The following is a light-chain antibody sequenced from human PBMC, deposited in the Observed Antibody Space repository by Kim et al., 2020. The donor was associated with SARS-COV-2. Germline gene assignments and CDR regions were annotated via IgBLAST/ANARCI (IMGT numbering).Light chain of an antibody. CDR3: QSYDSSLSGSV. CDR2: GNS. J-gene: IGLJ3*02. CDR1: SSNIGAGYD. V-gene: IGLV1-40*01. Sequence: RGTISCTGGSSNIGAGYDVHWYQQVPGTAPKLLIHGNSNRPSGVPDRFSGSKSGTSTSLAITGLQAEDEAVYYCQSYDSSLSGSVFGGGTQLTVL.